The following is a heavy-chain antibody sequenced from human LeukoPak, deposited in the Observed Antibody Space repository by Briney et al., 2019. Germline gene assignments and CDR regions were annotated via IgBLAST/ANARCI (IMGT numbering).Heavy chain of an antibody. CDR3: ARLNEPAAPIPYYYYYGMDV. J-gene: IGHJ6*01. D-gene: IGHD2-2*02. V-gene: IGHV3-33*01. Sequence: GRSLRLACAVYGFSFSSYGVHWVRQPPGKGLEWVAVIWYDGSNKYYADSVKGRFTISRDNYKNQLYLQMNSLRAEDTAVYYCARLNEPAAPIPYYYYYGMDVWGEGTTVTVSS. CDR1: GFSFSSYG. CDR2: IWYDGSNK.